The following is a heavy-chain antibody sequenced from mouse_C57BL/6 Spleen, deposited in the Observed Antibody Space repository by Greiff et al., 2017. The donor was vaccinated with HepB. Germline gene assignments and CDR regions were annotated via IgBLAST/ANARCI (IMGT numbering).Heavy chain of an antibody. V-gene: IGHV5-4*01. Sequence: EVNVVESGGGLVKPGGSLKLSCAASGFTFSSYAMSWVRQTPEKRLEWVATISDGGSYTYYPDNVKGRFTISRDNAKNNLYLQMSHLKSEDTAMYYCAREGHYYGSSYGRWFAYWGQGTLVTVSA. CDR3: AREGHYYGSSYGRWFAY. CDR1: GFTFSSYA. CDR2: ISDGGSYT. J-gene: IGHJ3*01. D-gene: IGHD1-1*01.